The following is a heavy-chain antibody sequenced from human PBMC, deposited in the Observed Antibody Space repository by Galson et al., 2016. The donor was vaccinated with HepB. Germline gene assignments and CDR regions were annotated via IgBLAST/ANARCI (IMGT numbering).Heavy chain of an antibody. V-gene: IGHV3-74*01. D-gene: IGHD3-22*01. CDR2: INNDGSET. Sequence: SLRLSCAVSGLTFSSNWFHWVRQAPGRGLVWVSRINNDGSETFYADSVKGRFTISRDNAKNTVYLQMNSLGAEDSAVYYCTRDSYSSADYWGQGTLVTVSS. CDR3: TRDSYSSADY. CDR1: GLTFSSNW. J-gene: IGHJ4*02.